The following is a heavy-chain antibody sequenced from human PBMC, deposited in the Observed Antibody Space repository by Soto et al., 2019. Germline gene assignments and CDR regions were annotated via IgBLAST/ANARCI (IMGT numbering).Heavy chain of an antibody. CDR2: INAGNGNT. CDR1: GYTFTSYD. V-gene: IGHV1-3*01. Sequence: ASVKVSYKASGYTFTSYDINWVRQATGQGLEWMGWINAGNGNTKYSQKFQGRVTITRDTSASTAYMELSSLRSEDTAVYYCARGPNPYYFDYWGQGTLVTVSS. J-gene: IGHJ4*02. CDR3: ARGPNPYYFDY.